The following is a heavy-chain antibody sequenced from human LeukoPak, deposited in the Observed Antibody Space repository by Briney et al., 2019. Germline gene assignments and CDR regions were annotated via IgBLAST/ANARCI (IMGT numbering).Heavy chain of an antibody. CDR2: ISGSGGST. CDR1: GLTFSSYP. CDR3: AKSGRDIVVVPAH. V-gene: IGHV3-23*01. D-gene: IGHD2-2*01. Sequence: GGTLRLFCAASGLTFSSYPMSGVREAPGRGREGGSAISGSGGSTYYADSVKGRFTISRDNSKNTLYLQMNSLRAEDTAVYYCAKSGRDIVVVPAHWGQGTLVTVSS. J-gene: IGHJ4*02.